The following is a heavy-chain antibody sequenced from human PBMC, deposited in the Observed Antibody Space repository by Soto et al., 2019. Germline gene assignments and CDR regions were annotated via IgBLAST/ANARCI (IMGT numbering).Heavy chain of an antibody. D-gene: IGHD3-22*01. J-gene: IGHJ4*02. CDR2: IYYSGST. CDR3: AKDRVPNDSSGYYSILTDS. Sequence: PSETLSLTCTVSGGSISSSSYYWGWIRQPPGKGLEWIGSIYYSGSTYYNPSLKSRVTISVDTSKNTLYLQMHSLRAEDTAVYYCAKDRVPNDSSGYYSILTDSWGQGTVVTVSS. V-gene: IGHV4-39*02. CDR1: GGSISSSSYY.